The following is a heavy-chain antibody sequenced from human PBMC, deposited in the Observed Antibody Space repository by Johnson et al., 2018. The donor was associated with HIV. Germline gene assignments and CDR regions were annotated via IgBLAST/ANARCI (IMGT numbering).Heavy chain of an antibody. CDR1: EFTFGYFG. CDR3: ARGRIAARPHAFDI. J-gene: IGHJ3*02. CDR2: INWNGGST. D-gene: IGHD6-6*01. V-gene: IGHV3-20*04. Sequence: EVQLVESGGRVVWPGGSLRLTCAASEFTFGYFGMNWVRQAPGKGLDWVSNINWNGGSTTYAASVKGRFTISRDNAKNSVYLQMKNLRAEDTALYYCARGRIAARPHAFDIWGQGTMVTVSS.